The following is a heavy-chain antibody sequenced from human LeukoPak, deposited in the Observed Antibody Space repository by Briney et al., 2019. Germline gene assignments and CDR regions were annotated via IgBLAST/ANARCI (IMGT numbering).Heavy chain of an antibody. CDR3: AGLLVVPAARTMWFDP. CDR2: IYYSGST. V-gene: IGHV4-59*08. Sequence: ETLSLTCTVSGGSISSYYWSWIRQPPGKGLEWIGYIYYSGSTNYNPSLKSRVTISVDTSKNQFSLKLSSVTAADRAVYYCAGLLVVPAARTMWFDPWGQGTLVTVSS. CDR1: GGSISSYY. J-gene: IGHJ5*02. D-gene: IGHD2-2*01.